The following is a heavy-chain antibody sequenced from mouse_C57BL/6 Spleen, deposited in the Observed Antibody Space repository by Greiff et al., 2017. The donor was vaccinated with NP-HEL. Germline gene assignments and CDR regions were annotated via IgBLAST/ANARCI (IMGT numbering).Heavy chain of an antibody. D-gene: IGHD2-4*01. J-gene: IGHJ3*01. CDR2: ISYSGST. V-gene: IGHV3-1*01. Sequence: EVQLQESGPGMVKPSQSLSLTCTVTGYSITSGYDWHWIRHFPGNKLEWMGYISYSGSTNYNPSLKSRISITHDTSKNHFFLKLNSVTTEDTATYYCARTTMIEGFAYWGQGTLVTVSA. CDR3: ARTTMIEGFAY. CDR1: GYSITSGYD.